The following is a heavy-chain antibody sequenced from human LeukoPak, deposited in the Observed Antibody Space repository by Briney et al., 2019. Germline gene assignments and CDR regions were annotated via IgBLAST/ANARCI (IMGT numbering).Heavy chain of an antibody. V-gene: IGHV4-34*01. D-gene: IGHD2-8*01. J-gene: IGHJ5*02. CDR2: INHSGST. CDR3: ARDAQYCSNGVCENWFDP. CDR1: GGSFSGYY. Sequence: SETLSLTCAVYGGSFSGYYWSWIRQPPGKGLEWIGEINHSGSTNYNPSLESRVTISVDRSKNQFSLKLSSVTAADTAVYYCARDAQYCSNGVCENWFDPWGQGPWSRCPQ.